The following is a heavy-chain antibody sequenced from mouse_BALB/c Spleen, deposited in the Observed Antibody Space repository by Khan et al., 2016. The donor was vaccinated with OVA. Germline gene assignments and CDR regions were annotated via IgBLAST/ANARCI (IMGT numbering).Heavy chain of an antibody. J-gene: IGHJ4*01. D-gene: IGHD1-1*01. CDR1: GYSITSDYA. Sequence: EVLLQESGPGLVKPSQSLSLTCTVTGYSITSDYAWNWIRQFPGNKLEWMGYISYSGTTSYNPSLKSRISITRDTSKNQFFLQLNSVTSEDTATYYCARQNYYGYAMDYWGQGTSVTVSS. CDR3: ARQNYYGYAMDY. CDR2: ISYSGTT. V-gene: IGHV3-2*02.